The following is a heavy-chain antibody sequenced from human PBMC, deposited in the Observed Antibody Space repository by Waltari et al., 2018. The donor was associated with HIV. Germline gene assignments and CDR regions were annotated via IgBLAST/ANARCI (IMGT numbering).Heavy chain of an antibody. CDR3: VKDGASTIFGVLNGMDV. CDR2: ISWNSGDI. D-gene: IGHD3-3*01. V-gene: IGHV3-9*01. Sequence: EVQLVESGGGSVQPGRSLRLSCTASGITFDDYAIHWVRQPPGKGLEGVSGISWNSGDIAYAESGKGRFTISRDNTKNSLFLQMNSVRVEDTALYYCVKDGASTIFGVLNGMDVWGQGTTVTVSS. CDR1: GITFDDYA. J-gene: IGHJ6*02.